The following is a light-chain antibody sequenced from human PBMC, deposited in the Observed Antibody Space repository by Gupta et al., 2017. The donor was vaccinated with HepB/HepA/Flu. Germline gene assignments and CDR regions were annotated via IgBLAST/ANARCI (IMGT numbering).Light chain of an antibody. CDR3: MQALQTPLT. V-gene: IGKV2-28*01. Sequence: DMVLTQSPLSLPVIHGEPASISCRSSQSLLHSNGYNYLDWYLQKPGQSPQLLIYLGSNRASGVPDRFSGSGSGTDFTLKISRVEAEDVGVYYCMQALQTPLTFGGGTKVEIK. J-gene: IGKJ4*01. CDR1: QSLLHSNGYNY. CDR2: LGS.